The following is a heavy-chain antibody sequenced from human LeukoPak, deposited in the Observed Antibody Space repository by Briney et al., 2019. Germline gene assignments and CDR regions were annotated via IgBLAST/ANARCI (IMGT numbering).Heavy chain of an antibody. V-gene: IGHV3-23*01. J-gene: IGHJ4*02. Sequence: GGSLRLSCVVSGVTSSTYTMTWGGQAPGKGLEWVSAISGSGGSTYYADSVKGRFTISRDNSKNTLYLQMNCLRAEDTAVYYCAHISSFGPDYWGQGTLVTVSS. CDR2: ISGSGGST. CDR3: AHISSFGPDY. CDR1: GVTSSTYT. D-gene: IGHD6-6*01.